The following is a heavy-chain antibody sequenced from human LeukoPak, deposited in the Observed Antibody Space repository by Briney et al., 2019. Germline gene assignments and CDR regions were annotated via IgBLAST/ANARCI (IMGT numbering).Heavy chain of an antibody. D-gene: IGHD3-16*02. CDR3: ARESRAGYDDVCESYRYTGLDY. J-gene: IGHJ4*02. CDR2: ISSSSSYT. Sequence: KPGGSLRLSCAASGFTFSDYYMSWIRQAPGKGLEWVSYISSSSSYTNYADSVKGRFTISRDNAKNSLNLQMNSLRAEDTAVYYCARESRAGYDDVCESYRYTGLDYWGQGTLVTVSS. V-gene: IGHV3-11*06. CDR1: GFTFSDYY.